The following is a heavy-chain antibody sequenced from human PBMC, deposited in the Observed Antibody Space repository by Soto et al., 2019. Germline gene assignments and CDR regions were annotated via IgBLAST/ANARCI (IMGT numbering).Heavy chain of an antibody. Sequence: QVQLQQWGAGLLKPSETLSLTCAVYGGSFSGYYWSWIRQPPGKGLEWMGEINHSGSTNYNPSLKSRVTISVDTSKNQFSLQLSSVTAADTAVYYCASIKYSSAAWGQGTLVTVSS. V-gene: IGHV4-34*01. CDR3: ASIKYSSAA. J-gene: IGHJ4*02. CDR1: GGSFSGYY. D-gene: IGHD6-25*01. CDR2: INHSGST.